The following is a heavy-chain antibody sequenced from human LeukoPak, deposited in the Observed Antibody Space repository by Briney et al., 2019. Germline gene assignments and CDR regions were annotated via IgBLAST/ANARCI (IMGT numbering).Heavy chain of an antibody. V-gene: IGHV3-30*02. D-gene: IGHD2-21*01. Sequence: PGGSLRLSCAASGFTFNKYGMHWIRQAPGKGLEWVAFIRYDGLSTYYADSVRGRFTISRDSSKNTLYQQVNSLRTEDTAVYYCAKPGRSYCGGDCFSESLPYYFDSWGQGTLVTVSS. J-gene: IGHJ4*02. CDR2: IRYDGLST. CDR1: GFTFNKYG. CDR3: AKPGRSYCGGDCFSESLPYYFDS.